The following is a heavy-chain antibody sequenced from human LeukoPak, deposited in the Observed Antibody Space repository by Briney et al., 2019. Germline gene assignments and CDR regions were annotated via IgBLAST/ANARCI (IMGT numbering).Heavy chain of an antibody. CDR1: GYTFTGYG. Sequence: ASVKVPCKASGYTFTGYGISWVRQAPGQGLEWMGRISAYNGNTNYAQKLQGRVTMTTDTSTSTAYMELRSLRSDDTAVYYCARASHYYDSSGYYRFDYWGQGTLVTVSS. J-gene: IGHJ4*02. V-gene: IGHV1-18*01. CDR3: ARASHYYDSSGYYRFDY. CDR2: ISAYNGNT. D-gene: IGHD3-22*01.